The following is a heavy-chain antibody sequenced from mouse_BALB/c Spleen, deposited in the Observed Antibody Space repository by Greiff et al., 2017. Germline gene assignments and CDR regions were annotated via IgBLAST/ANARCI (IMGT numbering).Heavy chain of an antibody. D-gene: IGHD2-4*01. V-gene: IGHV1S81*02. CDR2: INPSNGRT. CDR1: GYTFTSYW. J-gene: IGHJ4*01. CDR3: ARGELRDYYALDY. Sequence: QVQLQQPGAELVKPGASVKLSCKASGYTFTSYWMHWVKQRPGQGLEWIGEINPSNGRTNYNEKFKSKATLTVDKSSSTAYMQLSSLTSEDSAVYYGARGELRDYYALDYWGQGTSVTVSS.